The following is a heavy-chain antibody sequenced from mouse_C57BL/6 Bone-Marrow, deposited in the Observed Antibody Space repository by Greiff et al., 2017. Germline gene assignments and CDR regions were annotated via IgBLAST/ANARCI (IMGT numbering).Heavy chain of an antibody. CDR2: ISDGGSYT. V-gene: IGHV5-4*01. D-gene: IGHD2-2*01. J-gene: IGHJ2*01. Sequence: VMLVESGGGLVKPGGSLKLSCAASGFTFSSYAMSWVRQTPEKRLEWVATISDGGSYTYYPDNVKGRFTISRDNAKNNLYLQMSHLKSEDTAMYYCARDGYQYYFDYWGQGTTLTVSS. CDR1: GFTFSSYA. CDR3: ARDGYQYYFDY.